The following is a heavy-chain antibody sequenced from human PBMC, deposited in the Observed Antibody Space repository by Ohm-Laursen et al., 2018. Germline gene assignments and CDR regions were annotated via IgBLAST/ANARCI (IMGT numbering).Heavy chain of an antibody. J-gene: IGHJ3*02. Sequence: TLSLTCTVSGGSISSGGYYYSWIRQHPGKGLEWIGYIYDSGSTYYNPSLKSLVTISVDTTMNQFSLQLSSVTAADTAMYYCARVKQWLIYAFDIWGQGTMVTVSS. V-gene: IGHV4-31*01. CDR2: IYDSGST. CDR3: ARVKQWLIYAFDI. CDR1: GGSISSGGYY. D-gene: IGHD6-19*01.